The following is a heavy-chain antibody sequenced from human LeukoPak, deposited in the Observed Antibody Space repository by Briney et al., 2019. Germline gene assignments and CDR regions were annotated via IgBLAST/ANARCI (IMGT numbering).Heavy chain of an antibody. V-gene: IGHV3-48*01. D-gene: IGHD1-26*01. Sequence: GGSLRLSCAASGFTFSSYSMNWVRQAPGKGLEWISYIDSGGKTMYYADSVKGRFTISRDNAKNSLYLQMNSLRAEDTAVYYCAVPRVGASQGWGQGTLVTVSS. J-gene: IGHJ4*02. CDR1: GFTFSSYS. CDR3: AVPRVGASQG. CDR2: IDSGGKTM.